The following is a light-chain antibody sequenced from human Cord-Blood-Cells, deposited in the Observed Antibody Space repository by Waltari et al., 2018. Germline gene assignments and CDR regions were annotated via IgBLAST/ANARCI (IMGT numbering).Light chain of an antibody. CDR1: SSNIGAGYD. CDR2: GNS. J-gene: IGLJ2*01. V-gene: IGLV1-40*01. CDR3: QSYDSSLRDVV. Sequence: SVLTQPPSVSGPPGQRVTISCTVSSSNIGAGYDVPWYQQLPGTAPKPLIYGNSNRPSGVPDQFSGSKSGTSASLAITGLQAEDEADYYCQSYDSSLRDVVFGGGTKLTVL.